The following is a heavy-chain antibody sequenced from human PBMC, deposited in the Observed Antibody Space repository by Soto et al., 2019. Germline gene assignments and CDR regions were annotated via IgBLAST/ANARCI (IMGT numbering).Heavy chain of an antibody. CDR1: GFTFSSYA. CDR3: ARVTATNYYYYGMDV. J-gene: IGHJ6*02. D-gene: IGHD4-4*01. V-gene: IGHV3-30-3*01. CDR2: ISYDGSNK. Sequence: GGSLRLSCAASGFTFSSYAMHWVRQAPGKGLEWVAVISYDGSNKYYADSVKGRFTISRDNSKNTLYLQMNSLRAEDTAVYYCARVTATNYYYYGMDVWGQGTTVTVSS.